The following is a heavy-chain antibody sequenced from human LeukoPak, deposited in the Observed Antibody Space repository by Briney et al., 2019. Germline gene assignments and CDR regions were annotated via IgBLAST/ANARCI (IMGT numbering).Heavy chain of an antibody. V-gene: IGHV3-15*01. J-gene: IGHJ3*02. D-gene: IGHD1-26*01. Sequence: GSLRLSCAASGFTFSNAWMSWVRQAPGKGLEWVGRIKSKTDGGTTDYAAPVKGRFTISRDDSKNTLYLQMNSLKTEDTAVYYCARSRASGSPPGAFDIWGQGTMVTVSS. CDR2: IKSKTDGGTT. CDR1: GFTFSNAW. CDR3: ARSRASGSPPGAFDI.